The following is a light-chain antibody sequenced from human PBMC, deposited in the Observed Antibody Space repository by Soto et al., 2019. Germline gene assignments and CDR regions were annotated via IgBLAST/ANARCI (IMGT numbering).Light chain of an antibody. J-gene: IGKJ1*01. Sequence: DIQMTQSPSTLSASGGDRFTITCRASQSISDLLAWYQQKQGKAPKLLIYKASSLKSGVPSRFSGSGSGTEYTLTLSSLQPDDFSSYDCQQYNGYWTFGQGTQVLI. CDR3: QQYNGYWT. CDR2: KAS. V-gene: IGKV1-5*03. CDR1: QSISDL.